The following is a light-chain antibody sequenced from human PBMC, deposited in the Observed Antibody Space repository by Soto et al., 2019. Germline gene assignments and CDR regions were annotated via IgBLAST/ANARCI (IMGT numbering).Light chain of an antibody. V-gene: IGKV3-15*01. CDR2: DAS. CDR3: QQYNSWPPIT. CDR1: ESVSRN. J-gene: IGKJ5*01. Sequence: EVVMTQSPATLSVSPGERATLSCRASESVSRNLAWYQQKPGQAPRRLIYDASTRATGIPDGFSGGGSGTEFTLTISSLQSEDFVVYYCQQYNSWPPITFGQGTRLEI.